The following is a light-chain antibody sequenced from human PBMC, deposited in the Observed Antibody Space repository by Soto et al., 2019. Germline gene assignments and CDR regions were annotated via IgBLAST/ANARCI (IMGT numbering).Light chain of an antibody. J-gene: IGKJ2*01. CDR3: QQSYSTPQT. CDR2: AAS. V-gene: IGKV1-39*01. Sequence: DIQMTQSPSSLSASVGDRVTITCRASQSISSYLNWYQQKPGKAPKLLIYAASILQNGVTSRFSGGGSGTDFTLTISSLQPEDFATYYCQQSYSTPQTFGQGTKLEIK. CDR1: QSISSY.